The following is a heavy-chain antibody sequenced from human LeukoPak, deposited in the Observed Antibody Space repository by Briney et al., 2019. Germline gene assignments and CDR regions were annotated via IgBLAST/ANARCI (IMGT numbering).Heavy chain of an antibody. D-gene: IGHD2-2*01. V-gene: IGHV1-18*01. Sequence: ASVKVSCKASGYTFTSYGINWVRQAPGQGLEWMGWISAYNGNTNYAQKLQGRVTMTTDTSTSTAYMELRSLRSDDTAVYYCARFCSSTSCYQRGGAFDIWGQGTMVTVSS. J-gene: IGHJ3*02. CDR3: ARFCSSTSCYQRGGAFDI. CDR1: GYTFTSYG. CDR2: ISAYNGNT.